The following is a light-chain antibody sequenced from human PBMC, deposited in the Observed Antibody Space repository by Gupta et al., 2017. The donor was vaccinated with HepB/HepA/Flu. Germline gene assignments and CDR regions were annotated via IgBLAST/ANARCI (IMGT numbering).Light chain of an antibody. CDR2: QDS. CDR3: QAWGSTPVV. CDR1: KLGDKF. Sequence: GQTASITCSGSKLGDKFATWYQQRPGQPPGLLIYQDSKRPSGIPERFSGSNTGNTATLIISGAQSLDEADYYCQAWGSTPVVFGGGTKLTVL. J-gene: IGLJ3*02. V-gene: IGLV3-1*01.